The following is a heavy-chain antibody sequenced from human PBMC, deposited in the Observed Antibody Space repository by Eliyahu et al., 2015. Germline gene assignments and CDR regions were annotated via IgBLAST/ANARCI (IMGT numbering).Heavy chain of an antibody. CDR3: ATLGFCSGGTCYSDN. V-gene: IGHV1-69*16. J-gene: IGHJ4*02. CDR2: IVSILGTA. CDR1: GGTFITDT. D-gene: IGHD2-15*01. Sequence: EVKKPGSSVKVSCKASGGTFITDTFSWVRQAPGQGLEWMGGIVSILGTANYAQKFQGRVTITADESTSTAYMELTRLRSEGPAVYYCATLGFCSGGTCYSDNWGRGTLVTVSS.